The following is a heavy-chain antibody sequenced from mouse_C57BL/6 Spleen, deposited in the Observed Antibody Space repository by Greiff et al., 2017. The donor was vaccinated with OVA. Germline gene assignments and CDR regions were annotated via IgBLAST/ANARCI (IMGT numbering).Heavy chain of an antibody. D-gene: IGHD1-1*01. CDR1: GYTFTSYW. J-gene: IGHJ4*01. CDR3: ARGDGSSSLYAMDY. V-gene: IGHV1-69*01. Sequence: VQLQQSGAELVMPGASVKLSCKASGYTFTSYWMHWVKQRPGQGLEWIGEIDPSDSYTNYNQKFKGKSTLTVDKSSSTAYMQLSSLTSEDSAVYYCARGDGSSSLYAMDYWGQGTSVTVSS. CDR2: IDPSDSYT.